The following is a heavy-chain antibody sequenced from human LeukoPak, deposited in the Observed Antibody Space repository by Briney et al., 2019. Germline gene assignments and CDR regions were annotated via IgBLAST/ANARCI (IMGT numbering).Heavy chain of an antibody. CDR2: INHSGST. CDR1: GGSFSGYY. Sequence: SETLSLTCAVYGGSFSGYYWSWIRQPPGKGLEWIGEINHSGSTNYNPSLKSRVTISLDTSKNQFSLKLSSVTAADTAVYYCAREIGDGLGGYFDYWGQGTLVTVSS. J-gene: IGHJ4*02. CDR3: AREIGDGLGGYFDY. D-gene: IGHD3-16*01. V-gene: IGHV4-34*01.